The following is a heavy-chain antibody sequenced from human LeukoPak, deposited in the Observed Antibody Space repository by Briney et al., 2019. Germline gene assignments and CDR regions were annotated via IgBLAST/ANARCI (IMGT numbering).Heavy chain of an antibody. CDR2: ISSSGSYI. CDR1: GFIFSSYS. CDR3: ARGHSDGDYPDPYYYYYGMDV. J-gene: IGHJ6*02. V-gene: IGHV3-21*01. D-gene: IGHD4-17*01. Sequence: PGGSLRLSCAASGFIFSSYSMNWVRQAPGKRLEWVSSISSSGSYIYNADLVKGRFTISRDNAKNSLYLQMNSLRAEDTAVYYCARGHSDGDYPDPYYYYYGMDVWGQGTTVAVSS.